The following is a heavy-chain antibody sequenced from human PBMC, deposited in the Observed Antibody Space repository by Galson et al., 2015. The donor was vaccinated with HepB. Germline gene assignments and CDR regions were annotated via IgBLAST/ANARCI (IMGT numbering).Heavy chain of an antibody. CDR2: INPSGGST. Sequence: SVKVSCKASGYTFTSYYMHWVRQAPGQGLEWMGIINPSGGSTSYAQKFQGRVTMTRDTSTSTVYMELSSLRSEDTAVYYCARDLLVGPLGNYYYGMDVWGQGTLVTVSS. CDR1: GYTFTSYY. V-gene: IGHV1-46*01. D-gene: IGHD2-8*02. CDR3: ARDLLVGPLGNYYYGMDV. J-gene: IGHJ6*02.